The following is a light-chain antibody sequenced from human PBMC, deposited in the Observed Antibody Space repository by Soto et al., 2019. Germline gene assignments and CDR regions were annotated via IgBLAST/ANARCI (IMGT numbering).Light chain of an antibody. Sequence: DIQMTRSPSSLSASVGDRVTITCQASQNINNYLNEYQQKPGRAPKLRIYDASNLEAGVPSRFRGSGSGTDFTFTISRLQPEDIATDYCQQYENLPTFGQGTRLEIK. V-gene: IGKV1-33*01. CDR2: DAS. CDR3: QQYENLPT. CDR1: QNINNY. J-gene: IGKJ5*01.